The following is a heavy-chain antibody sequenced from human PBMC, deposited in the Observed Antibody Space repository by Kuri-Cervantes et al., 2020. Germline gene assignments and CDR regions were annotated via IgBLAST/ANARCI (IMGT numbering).Heavy chain of an antibody. CDR2: ISTGSTYI. CDR3: ARDSGGWYHAFDI. Sequence: GESLKISCAASGFTFSSYWMSWVRQAPGKGLEWVSSISTGSTYIYYADSVKGRFTISRDNAKNSLFLQMNSLRAEDTAVYYCARDSGGWYHAFDIWGQGTMVTVSS. V-gene: IGHV3-21*01. CDR1: GFTFSSYW. J-gene: IGHJ3*02. D-gene: IGHD6-19*01.